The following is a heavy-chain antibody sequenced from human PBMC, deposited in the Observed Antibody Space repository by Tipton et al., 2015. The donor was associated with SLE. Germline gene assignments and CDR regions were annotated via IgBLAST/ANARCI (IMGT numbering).Heavy chain of an antibody. D-gene: IGHD3-10*02. Sequence: TLSLTCTVSGGSISSGGYYWSWIRQHPGKGLEWIGYIYYSGSTYYNPSPKSRVTISVDTSKNQFSLKLSSVTAADTAVYYCARMFADGWYYFDYWGQGTLVTVSS. J-gene: IGHJ4*02. CDR3: ARMFADGWYYFDY. CDR1: GGSISSGGYY. V-gene: IGHV4-31*03. CDR2: IYYSGST.